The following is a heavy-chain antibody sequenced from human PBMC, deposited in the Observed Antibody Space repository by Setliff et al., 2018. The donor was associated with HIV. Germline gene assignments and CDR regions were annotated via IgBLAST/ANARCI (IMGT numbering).Heavy chain of an antibody. CDR3: KADSSGYP. Sequence: TSETLSLTCAVFGGSFSGYYWSWIRQPPGKGLEWIGEINHSGSTDYNPSLKSRVTISRDNSKNTLYLQMNSLKTEDTAVYYCKADSSGYPWGQGTLVTVSS. J-gene: IGHJ5*02. CDR2: INHSGST. V-gene: IGHV4-34*03. D-gene: IGHD3-22*01. CDR1: GGSFSGYY.